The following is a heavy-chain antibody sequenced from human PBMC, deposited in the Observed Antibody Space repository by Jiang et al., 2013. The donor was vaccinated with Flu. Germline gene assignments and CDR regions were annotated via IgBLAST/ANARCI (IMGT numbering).Heavy chain of an antibody. Sequence: GSGLVKPSGTLSLTCTVSGDSISANNWWTWVRQPPGQGLECIGEVHHSGSTFYNPPLSGRVTISVDKSKNHFXLKLTSVTAADTAVYYCARLYYYYMDVWGKGPRSPSP. CDR2: VHHSGST. V-gene: IGHV4-4*02. J-gene: IGHJ6*03. CDR3: ARLYYYYMDV. CDR1: GDSISANNW.